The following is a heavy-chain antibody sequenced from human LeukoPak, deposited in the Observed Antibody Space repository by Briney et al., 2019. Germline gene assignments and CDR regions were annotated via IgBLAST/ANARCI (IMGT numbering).Heavy chain of an antibody. CDR1: GFTFDDYA. V-gene: IGHV3-9*01. J-gene: IGHJ4*02. CDR3: AKKPQFYYDSSGGGYDY. CDR2: ISWNSGSI. D-gene: IGHD3-22*01. Sequence: GGSLRLSCAASGFTFDDYAMHWVRQAPGKGLEWVSGISWNSGSIGYADSVKGRFTISRDNAKNSLYLQMNSLRAEDTALYYCAKKPQFYYDSSGGGYDYWGQGTLVTVSS.